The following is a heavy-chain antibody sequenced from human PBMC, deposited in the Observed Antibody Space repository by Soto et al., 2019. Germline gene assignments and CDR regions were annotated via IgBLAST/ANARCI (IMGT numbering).Heavy chain of an antibody. CDR2: IWYDRSNK. V-gene: IGHV3-33*01. Sequence: GGSLRLSCAASGFTLSTVGMHWVRKAPGKGVELMAVIWYDRSNKYYADSVKGRFTNSRDNSKNTLYLQMNSVRDEDTALYYCARDIVLLVRYYGLDAWGAGTTVTVSS. J-gene: IGHJ6*04. CDR1: GFTLSTVG. D-gene: IGHD2-8*01. CDR3: ARDIVLLVRYYGLDA.